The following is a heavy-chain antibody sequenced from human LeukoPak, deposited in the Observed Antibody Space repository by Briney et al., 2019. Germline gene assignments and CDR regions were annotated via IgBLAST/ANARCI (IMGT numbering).Heavy chain of an antibody. CDR3: ARGYYYDSSRHNSDAFDI. J-gene: IGHJ3*02. D-gene: IGHD3-22*01. Sequence: GGSLRLSCAVSGFXVSNNYMSWFRQAPGKGLKWVSVIYSGGSTYYADSVKGRFTISRHTSKNTLYLQMTGLRAEDTAVYYCARGYYYDSSRHNSDAFDIWGQGTMVTVAS. CDR2: IYSGGST. CDR1: GFXVSNNY. V-gene: IGHV3-53*04.